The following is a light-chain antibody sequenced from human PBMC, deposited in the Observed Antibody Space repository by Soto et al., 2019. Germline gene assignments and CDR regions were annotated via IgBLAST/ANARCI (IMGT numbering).Light chain of an antibody. V-gene: IGLV2-14*03. J-gene: IGLJ1*01. CDR2: DVA. CDR1: SSDVGAYNF. Sequence: QSVLTQPASVSGSPGQSITISCTGTSSDVGAYNFVSWYQHYPDKAPKVVIYDVANRPSGVSYRFSASKSGNTASLTISGLQAEDEADYSSTSFTSSTPYVFGTGTKLPVL. CDR3: TSFTSSTPYV.